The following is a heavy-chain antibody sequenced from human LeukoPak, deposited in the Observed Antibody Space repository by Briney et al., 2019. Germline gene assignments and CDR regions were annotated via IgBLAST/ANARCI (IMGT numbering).Heavy chain of an antibody. CDR3: AKGHFGAGHY. Sequence: GGSLRLSCAASGFTFGDYTMHWFRQPPGRGLQWVSLITGDGGTTSYAGSVKGRFTISRDNSKNSLYLHMNSLRNEDTALYYCAKGHFGAGHYWGQGTLVTVPS. J-gene: IGHJ4*02. CDR1: GFTFGDYT. D-gene: IGHD3-3*01. CDR2: ITGDGGTT. V-gene: IGHV3-43*02.